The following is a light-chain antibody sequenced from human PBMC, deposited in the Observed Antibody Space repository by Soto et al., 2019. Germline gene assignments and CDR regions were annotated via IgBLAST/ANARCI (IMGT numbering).Light chain of an antibody. CDR3: QQYNSYPWT. CDR1: QSISSW. J-gene: IGKJ1*01. CDR2: KAS. Sequence: DIQMTQSPSTLSASVGDRVTITCRASQSISSWLAWYQQKPGKAPKLLIYKASSLESGVPSRFSGSGSVTEFTLTISSLQPDDFATDYCQQYNSYPWTFGQGTKVEIK. V-gene: IGKV1-5*03.